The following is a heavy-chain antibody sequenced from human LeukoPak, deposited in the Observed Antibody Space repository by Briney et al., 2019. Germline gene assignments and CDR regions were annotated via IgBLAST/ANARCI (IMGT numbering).Heavy chain of an antibody. Sequence: TSETLSLTCNVSGAFIISSNYYWAWIRQPPGKGLEWIGNIYSSGSTQYTPSLKSRVTMSADMSKNQFFLKLTSATAADTAVYYCTRRTYRADFDYWGQGSLVTVSS. J-gene: IGHJ4*02. CDR1: GAFIISSNYY. V-gene: IGHV4-39*01. D-gene: IGHD3-16*02. CDR3: TRRTYRADFDY. CDR2: IYSSGST.